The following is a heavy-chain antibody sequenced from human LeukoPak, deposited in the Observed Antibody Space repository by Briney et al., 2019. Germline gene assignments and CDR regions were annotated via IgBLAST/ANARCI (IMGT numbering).Heavy chain of an antibody. J-gene: IGHJ4*02. CDR1: GLTFSSYA. V-gene: IGHV3-23*01. Sequence: GETLRLSCAASGLTFSSYAMSWVRQAPGKGLEWVSAISGSGGSTYYADSVKGRFTISRDNSKNTLYLQMNSLRAEDTAVYYCAKDTDPYYYDSSGYDFDYWGQGTLVTVSS. D-gene: IGHD3-22*01. CDR2: ISGSGGST. CDR3: AKDTDPYYYDSSGYDFDY.